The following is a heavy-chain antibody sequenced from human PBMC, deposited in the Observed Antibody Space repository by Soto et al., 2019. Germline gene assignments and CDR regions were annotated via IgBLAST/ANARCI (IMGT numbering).Heavy chain of an antibody. D-gene: IGHD3-10*01. V-gene: IGHV1-8*01. Sequence: ASVKVSCKASGYTFTSYDINWVRQATGQGLEWMGWMNPNSGNTGYAQKFQGRVTMTRNTSISTAYMELSSLRSEDTAVYYCARAPRVRGFRKAYYYGSGSKSNISDYYYYYMDVWGKGTTVTVSS. CDR3: ARAPRVRGFRKAYYYGSGSKSNISDYYYYYMDV. CDR2: MNPNSGNT. CDR1: GYTFTSYD. J-gene: IGHJ6*03.